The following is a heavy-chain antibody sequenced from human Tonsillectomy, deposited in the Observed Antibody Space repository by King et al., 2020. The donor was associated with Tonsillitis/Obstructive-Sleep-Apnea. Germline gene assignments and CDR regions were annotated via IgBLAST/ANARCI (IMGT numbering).Heavy chain of an antibody. CDR1: GGSFSGYY. CDR2: INHSGST. Sequence: VQLQQWGAGLLKPSETLSLTCAVYGGSFSGYYWSWIRQPPGKGLEWIGEINHSGSTNYNPSLKSRVTISVDTSKNQFSLKLSSVTAAATAVYYCARRNGDYSTDFDYWGQGTLVTVSS. D-gene: IGHD4-17*01. J-gene: IGHJ4*02. V-gene: IGHV4-34*01. CDR3: ARRNGDYSTDFDY.